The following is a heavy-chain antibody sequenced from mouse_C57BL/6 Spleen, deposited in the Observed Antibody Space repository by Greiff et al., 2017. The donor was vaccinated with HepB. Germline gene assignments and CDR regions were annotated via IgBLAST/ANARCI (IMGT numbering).Heavy chain of an antibody. CDR3: TLAYYSKGGFAY. CDR1: GYTFTDYE. J-gene: IGHJ3*01. V-gene: IGHV1-15*01. Sequence: QVQLKESGAELVRPGASVTLSCKASGYTFTDYEMHWVKQTPVHGLEWIGAIDPETGGTAYNQKFKGKAILTADKSSSTAYMELRSLTSEDSAVYYCTLAYYSKGGFAYWGQGTLVTVSA. D-gene: IGHD2-5*01. CDR2: IDPETGGT.